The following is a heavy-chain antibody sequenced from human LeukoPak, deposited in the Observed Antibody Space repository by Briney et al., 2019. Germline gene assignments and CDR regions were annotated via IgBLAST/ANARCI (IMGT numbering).Heavy chain of an antibody. V-gene: IGHV3-21*01. Sequence: PGGSLRLSCAASGFTFSSYAMSWVRQAPGKGLEWVSDITGSGSYTNYADSVKGRFTISRDNAKNSLYLQMNSLRAEDTAVYYCARVLVFGIVANYWYFDLWGRGTLVTVSS. CDR3: ARVLVFGIVANYWYFDL. CDR1: GFTFSSYA. D-gene: IGHD5-12*01. J-gene: IGHJ2*01. CDR2: ITGSGSYT.